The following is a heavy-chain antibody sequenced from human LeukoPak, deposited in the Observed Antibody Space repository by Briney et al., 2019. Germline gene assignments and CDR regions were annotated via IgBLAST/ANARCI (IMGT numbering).Heavy chain of an antibody. CDR2: INHSGST. V-gene: IGHV4-34*01. Sequence: SETLSLTCAVYGGSFSGYYWSWIRQPPGKGLEWIGEINHSGSTNYNPSLKSRVTISVDTSKNQLSLKLSSVTAADTAVYYCARGRADNNTFDIWGEGTMVTVSS. J-gene: IGHJ3*02. CDR1: GGSFSGYY. CDR3: ARGRADNNTFDI. D-gene: IGHD1-14*01.